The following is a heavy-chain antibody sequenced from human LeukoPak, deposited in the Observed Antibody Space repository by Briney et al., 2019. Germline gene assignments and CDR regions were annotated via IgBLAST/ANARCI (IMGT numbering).Heavy chain of an antibody. V-gene: IGHV3-7*01. CDR1: RFMFSTYW. Sequence: QTGGSLRLSCAASRFMFSTYWMSWVRQAPGKGLEWVANIKQDGSEKYYVDSVKGRFTISRDNAKNSLYLQINSLRAEDTAVYYCARESFAARWDWGQGTLVTVSS. CDR3: ARESFAARWD. J-gene: IGHJ4*02. CDR2: IKQDGSEK. D-gene: IGHD6-6*01.